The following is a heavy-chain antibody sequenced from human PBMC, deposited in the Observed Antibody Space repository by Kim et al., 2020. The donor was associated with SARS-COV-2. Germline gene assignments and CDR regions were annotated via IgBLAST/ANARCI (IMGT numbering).Heavy chain of an antibody. J-gene: IGHJ4*02. V-gene: IGHV3-48*02. CDR3: ASRGYYIDF. D-gene: IGHD6-13*01. CDR2: SIK. Sequence: SIKYYADSVEGRFTISRDHAKNSVSLQMNSLRDEDTAMYYCASRGYYIDFWGQGTLVTVSS.